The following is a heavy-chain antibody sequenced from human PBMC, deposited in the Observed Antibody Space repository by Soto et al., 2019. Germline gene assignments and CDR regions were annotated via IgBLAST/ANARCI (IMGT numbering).Heavy chain of an antibody. J-gene: IGHJ4*02. Sequence: ASVKVSCKASGYTFTSYGISWVRQAPGQGLEWMGWISAYNGNTNYAQKLQGRVTMTTDTSTSTAYMELRSLRSDDTAVYYCARDWDDFWSGYYGYFDYWGQGTLVTVS. CDR2: ISAYNGNT. D-gene: IGHD3-3*01. CDR3: ARDWDDFWSGYYGYFDY. CDR1: GYTFTSYG. V-gene: IGHV1-18*01.